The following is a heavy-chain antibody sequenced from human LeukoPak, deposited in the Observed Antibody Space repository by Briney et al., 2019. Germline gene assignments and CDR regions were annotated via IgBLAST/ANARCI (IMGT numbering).Heavy chain of an antibody. V-gene: IGHV3-9*01. CDR2: INWNSDSI. Sequence: GGSLRLSCAVSGFTFDDYAMHWVRQVPGKGLEWVSGINWNSDSIGYADSVKGRFTTSRDNAKNSLYLQMNSLRAEDTAVYYCARDGRTSITIFGVVQKPFDYWGQGTLVTVSS. J-gene: IGHJ4*02. CDR1: GFTFDDYA. CDR3: ARDGRTSITIFGVVQKPFDY. D-gene: IGHD3-3*01.